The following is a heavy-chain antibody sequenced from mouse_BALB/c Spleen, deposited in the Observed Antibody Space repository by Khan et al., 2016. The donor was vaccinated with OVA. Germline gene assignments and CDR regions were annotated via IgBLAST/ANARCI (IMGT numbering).Heavy chain of an antibody. CDR3: APAGTGDYFDY. CDR2: IDPANDNS. J-gene: IGHJ2*01. Sequence: VQLQQSGAELVKPGASVKLSCTASGFNIKDTHMHWVKQRPEQGLEWIGRIDPANDNSKYDPRFQGKATITADTSSNTAYLHLSSLTSDDTAVYYCAPAGTGDYFDYWGQGTTLTVSS. D-gene: IGHD4-1*01. V-gene: IGHV14-3*02. CDR1: GFNIKDTH.